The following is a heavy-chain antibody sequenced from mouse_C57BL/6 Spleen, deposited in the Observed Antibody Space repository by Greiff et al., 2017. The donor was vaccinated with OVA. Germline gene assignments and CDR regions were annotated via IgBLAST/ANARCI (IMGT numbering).Heavy chain of an antibody. V-gene: IGHV1-15*01. D-gene: IGHD4-1*01. J-gene: IGHJ3*01. CDR3: TRTNWDWFAY. CDR2: IDPETGGT. Sequence: VKLMESGAELVRPGASVTLSCKASGYTFTDYEMHWVKQTPVHGLEWIGAIDPETGGTAYNQKFKGKAILTADKSSSTAYMELRSLTSEDSAVYYCTRTNWDWFAYWGQGTLVTVSA. CDR1: GYTFTDYE.